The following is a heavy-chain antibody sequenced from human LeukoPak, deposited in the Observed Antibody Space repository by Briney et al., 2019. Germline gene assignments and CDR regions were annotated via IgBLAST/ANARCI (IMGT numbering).Heavy chain of an antibody. CDR3: ARNAYYSADY. CDR2: ISHAGST. J-gene: IGHJ4*02. V-gene: IGHV4-4*02. D-gene: IGHD2/OR15-2a*01. CDR1: GDSISSGYW. Sequence: SETLSLTCGVSGDSISSGYWWSWVRQPPGKGLEWIGEISHAGSTNYNPSLKSRVTISLDKSKNQFSLELTSVTAADTAVYYCARNAYYSADYWGQGTLVTVSS.